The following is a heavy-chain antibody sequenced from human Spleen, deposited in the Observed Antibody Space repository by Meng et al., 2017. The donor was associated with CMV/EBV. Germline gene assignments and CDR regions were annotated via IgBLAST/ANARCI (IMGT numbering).Heavy chain of an antibody. V-gene: IGHV4-59*01. CDR3: AKTNTAMFRSPDTFDI. Sequence: SETLSLTCTFPGGSISTYYWNWTRQPPGKGPEWIGYIYYSGTTNYNPSLKSRATISVDTSKIQFSLSLTSVTAADTAVYYCAKTNTAMFRSPDTFDIWGQGTMVTVSS. CDR1: GGSISTYY. D-gene: IGHD5-18*01. CDR2: IYYSGTT. J-gene: IGHJ3*02.